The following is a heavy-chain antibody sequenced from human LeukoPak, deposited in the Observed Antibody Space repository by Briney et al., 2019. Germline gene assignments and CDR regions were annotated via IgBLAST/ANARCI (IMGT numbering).Heavy chain of an antibody. CDR3: ASRDGTFDGFDY. V-gene: IGHV4-59*01. J-gene: IGHJ4*02. D-gene: IGHD1-7*01. CDR1: GCSISSYY. Sequence: PSETLSLTCTVSGCSISSYYWSWIRQPPGKGLEWIGYIYYSGSTNYKPSLKSQVTISVDTSKNQFSVKLSSVPAADSAVYYCASRDGTFDGFDYWGQGTLVTVSS. CDR2: IYYSGST.